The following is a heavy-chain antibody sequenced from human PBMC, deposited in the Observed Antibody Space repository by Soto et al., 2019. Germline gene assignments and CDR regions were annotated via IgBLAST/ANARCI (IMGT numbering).Heavy chain of an antibody. CDR1: GFTVSSNY. V-gene: IGHV3-66*01. Sequence: LRLSCAASGFTVSSNYMSWVRQAPGKGLEWVSIIYSGGSTYYADSVKGRFTISRDNSKNTLYLQMNSLRAEDTAVYYCARESIVGATNTFDYWGQGTTVTVSS. J-gene: IGHJ4*01. D-gene: IGHD1-26*01. CDR2: IYSGGST. CDR3: ARESIVGATNTFDY.